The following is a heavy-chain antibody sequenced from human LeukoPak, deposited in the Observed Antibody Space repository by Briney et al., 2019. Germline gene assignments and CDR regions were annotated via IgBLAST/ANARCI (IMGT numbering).Heavy chain of an antibody. J-gene: IGHJ4*02. Sequence: ASVKVSCKASGYTLISYCMHWVRQAPGQGLEWMGIINPSGGSTSYAQKFQGRVTMTRDTSTSTVYMELSSLRSEDTAVYYCARTGGYSYGDSGHFDYWGQGTLVTVSS. CDR1: GYTLISYC. CDR2: INPSGGST. V-gene: IGHV1-46*01. D-gene: IGHD5-18*01. CDR3: ARTGGYSYGDSGHFDY.